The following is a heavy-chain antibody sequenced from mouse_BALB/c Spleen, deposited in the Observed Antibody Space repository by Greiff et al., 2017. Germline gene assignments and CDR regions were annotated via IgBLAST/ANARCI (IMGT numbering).Heavy chain of an antibody. Sequence: VQLQQSGAELVRPGVSVKISCKGSGYTFTDYAMHWVKQSPAKSLEWIGVISTYYGDASYNQKFKGKATMTVDKSSSTAYMELARLTSEDSAIYYCARDYGYVDAMDYWGQGTSVTVSS. CDR2: ISTYYGDA. CDR3: ARDYGYVDAMDY. D-gene: IGHD1-2*01. V-gene: IGHV1S137*01. CDR1: GYTFTDYA. J-gene: IGHJ4*01.